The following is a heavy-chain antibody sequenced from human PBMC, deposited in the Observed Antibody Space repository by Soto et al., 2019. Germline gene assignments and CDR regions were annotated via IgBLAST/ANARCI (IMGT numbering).Heavy chain of an antibody. J-gene: IGHJ4*02. CDR3: GKGGMNTIMWATAY. CDR2: ISYDGNNK. Sequence: PGGSLRLSCAASGFTFSSYGMHWVRQAPGKGLEWVATISYDGNNKYYADSVEGRFTVSRDNSEFTLDLQVDSLRVEDTAVYYCGKGGMNTIMWATAYWGQGTLVTVSS. CDR1: GFTFSSYG. D-gene: IGHD2-21*01. V-gene: IGHV3-30*18.